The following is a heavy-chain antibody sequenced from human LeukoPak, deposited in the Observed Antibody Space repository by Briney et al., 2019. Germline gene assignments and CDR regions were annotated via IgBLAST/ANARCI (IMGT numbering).Heavy chain of an antibody. V-gene: IGHV3-23*01. CDR1: RFTFSSYA. CDR3: ARHSSSLVSNWFDP. D-gene: IGHD6-13*01. Sequence: GGSLRLSCAASRFTFSSYAMSWVRQAPGKGLEWVSAISGSGGSTYYADSVKGRFTISRDNSKNTLYLQMNSLRAEDTAVYYCARHSSSLVSNWFDPWGQGTLVTVSS. J-gene: IGHJ5*02. CDR2: ISGSGGST.